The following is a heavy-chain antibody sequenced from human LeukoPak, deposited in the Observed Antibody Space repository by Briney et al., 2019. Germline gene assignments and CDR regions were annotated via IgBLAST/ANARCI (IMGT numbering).Heavy chain of an antibody. J-gene: IGHJ6*02. V-gene: IGHV3-21*01. CDR1: GFALNTYT. CDR3: ARDPHIVVVTATFWPDYYGMDV. CDR2: ISSTGLYI. Sequence: GGSLRLSCVASGFALNTYTMNWVRQAPGKGLEWVASISSTGLYIYYADSVKGRFTISRDNAKNSLYLQMNSLTAEDTAVYYCARDPHIVVVTATFWPDYYGMDVWGQGTTVTVSS. D-gene: IGHD2-21*02.